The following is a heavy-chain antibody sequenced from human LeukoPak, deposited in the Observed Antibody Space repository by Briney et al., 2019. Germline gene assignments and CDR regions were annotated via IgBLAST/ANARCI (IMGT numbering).Heavy chain of an antibody. D-gene: IGHD6-19*01. Sequence: PGGPLRLSCVASGFNFIDYDMHWVRQVIGKGLEWASAIGIRGDTHYSGSVKDRFTISRENAESSLYLQMNSLRAEDTAVYYCARGGIQVSGIDEFDYWGQGTLVTVSS. CDR2: IGIRGDT. J-gene: IGHJ4*02. V-gene: IGHV3-13*01. CDR3: ARGGIQVSGIDEFDY. CDR1: GFNFIDYD.